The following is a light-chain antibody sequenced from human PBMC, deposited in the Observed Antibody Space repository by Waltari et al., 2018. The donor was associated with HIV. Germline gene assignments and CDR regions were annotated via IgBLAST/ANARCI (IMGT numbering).Light chain of an antibody. J-gene: IGKJ1*01. CDR1: ESISSY. V-gene: IGKV1-39*01. Sequence: DIQMTQSPSSLSASVGDRVTITCRASESISSYLNRYQQKPGKAPKPLIDGTSSLQSGVPTRFSGSGSGTDFTLTISSLQPEDFATYYCQQSYTTPWTFGQGTKVEIK. CDR2: GTS. CDR3: QQSYTTPWT.